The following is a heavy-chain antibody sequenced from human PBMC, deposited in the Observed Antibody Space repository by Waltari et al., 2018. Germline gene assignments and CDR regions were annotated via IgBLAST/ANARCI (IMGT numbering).Heavy chain of an antibody. Sequence: EVPLVESGGGLVPPGVSLRLSCAASGFAFRSSAMSWVRQAPGKGMEWVSTIRGSGSRTYYADSVKGRFTISIDNAKKMLYLQRNSQRAEATAVYYCAKGVYEWEIKDFDNWGQGTQVTVSS. V-gene: IGHV3-23*04. D-gene: IGHD6-19*01. CDR2: IRGSGSRT. CDR3: AKGVYEWEIKDFDN. J-gene: IGHJ4*02. CDR1: GFAFRSSA.